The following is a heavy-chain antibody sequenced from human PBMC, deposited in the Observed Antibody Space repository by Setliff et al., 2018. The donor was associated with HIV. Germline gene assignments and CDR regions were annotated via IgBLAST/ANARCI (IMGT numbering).Heavy chain of an antibody. V-gene: IGHV3-21*01. J-gene: IGHJ6*02. CDR2: ISSSSSYI. CDR3: ARDFRRYFDYYYYGMDV. D-gene: IGHD3-9*01. CDR1: GFSISSRYY. Sequence: ETLSLTCDVSGFSISSRYYWGWIRQAPGKGLEWVSSISSSSSYIYHADSVKGRFTISRDNAKNSLHLQMNSLRAEDTAVYYCARDFRRYFDYYYYGMDVWGQGTTVTVSS.